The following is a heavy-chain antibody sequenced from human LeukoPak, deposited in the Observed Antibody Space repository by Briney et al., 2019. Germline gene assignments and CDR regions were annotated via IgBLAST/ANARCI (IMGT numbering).Heavy chain of an antibody. D-gene: IGHD2-2*01. CDR2: INPTSGGT. CDR1: RYTFTGYH. Sequence: AAVKDSCKSSRYTFTGYHMHWVRPPPGQGLGWVGCINPTSGGTDYAQKLQGWLTMTRNKSISTAFMELSRLRSGDTAVYYCARGYYRCTIWVALFFDDWGRGTVVTVSS. J-gene: IGHJ4*02. V-gene: IGHV1-2*04. CDR3: ARGYYRCTIWVALFFDD.